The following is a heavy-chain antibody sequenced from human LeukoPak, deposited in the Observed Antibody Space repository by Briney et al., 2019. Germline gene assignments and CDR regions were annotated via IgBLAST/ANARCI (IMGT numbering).Heavy chain of an antibody. CDR3: AKERGEWYYYDSSFYSYFDY. Sequence: SQTLSLTCAISGDSVSSNSAAWNWIRQSPSRGLEWLGRTYYRSKWYNDYAVSVKSRITINPDTSKNQFSLQLNSVTPEDTAVYYCAKERGEWYYYDSSFYSYFDYWGQGTLVTVSS. CDR2: TYYRSKWYN. J-gene: IGHJ4*02. D-gene: IGHD3-22*01. V-gene: IGHV6-1*01. CDR1: GDSVSSNSAA.